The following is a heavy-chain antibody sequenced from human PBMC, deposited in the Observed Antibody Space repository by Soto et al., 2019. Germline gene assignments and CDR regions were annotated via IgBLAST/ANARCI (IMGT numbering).Heavy chain of an antibody. D-gene: IGHD6-13*01. CDR3: AKDRGRTWYEDY. V-gene: IGHV3-23*01. J-gene: IGHJ4*02. CDR2: ISGSGNTS. Sequence: EVQLLESGGGLVQPGGSLRLSCAASGFTFSSYAMTWVRQAPGKGLEWVSAISGSGNTSYYADSVKGRFTISRDSSKKMLYLPMSSLRPEYTAVYYCAKDRGRTWYEDYWGQGTLVTVSS. CDR1: GFTFSSYA.